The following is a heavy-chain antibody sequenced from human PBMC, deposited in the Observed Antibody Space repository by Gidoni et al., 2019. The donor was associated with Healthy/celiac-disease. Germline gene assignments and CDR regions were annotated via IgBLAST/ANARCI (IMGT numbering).Heavy chain of an antibody. Sequence: QVQLVESGGGVVQPGRSLRLSCAASGFTFSSYGMHWVRQAPGKGLEWVAVISYDGSNKYYADSVKGRFTISRDNSKNTLYLQMNSLRAEDTAVYYCAKDMVYYYGSGSSPLIDYWGQGTLVTVSS. CDR1: GFTFSSYG. CDR3: AKDMVYYYGSGSSPLIDY. CDR2: ISYDGSNK. D-gene: IGHD3-10*01. V-gene: IGHV3-30*18. J-gene: IGHJ4*02.